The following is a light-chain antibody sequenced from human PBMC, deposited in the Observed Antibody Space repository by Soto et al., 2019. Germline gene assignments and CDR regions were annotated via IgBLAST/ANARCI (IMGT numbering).Light chain of an antibody. Sequence: VLTQSPDTLAVSPGEVATLSCWASQSVTSNLALYQQKRGQAPRLLLYAASTRATGVAARFSGSGSGTEFTLTISSLQSEDFAVFHGEQYNNCPPITFGQGTRLE. CDR3: EQYNNCPPIT. J-gene: IGKJ5*01. V-gene: IGKV3D-15*01. CDR2: AAS. CDR1: QSVTSN.